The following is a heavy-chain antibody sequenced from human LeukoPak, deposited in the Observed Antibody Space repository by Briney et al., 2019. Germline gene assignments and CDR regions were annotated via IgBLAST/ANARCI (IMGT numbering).Heavy chain of an antibody. D-gene: IGHD2-15*01. J-gene: IGHJ6*02. CDR3: AKDLTPKGYCSGGSCYDGMDV. V-gene: IGHV3-23*01. Sequence: GGSLRLSCAASGFTFSSYAMSWVRQAPGKGLEWVSAISGSGGSTYYADSVKGRFTISRDNSKNTLYLQMNSLRAEDTAVYYCAKDLTPKGYCSGGSCYDGMDVWGQGTTVTVSS. CDR2: ISGSGGST. CDR1: GFTFSSYA.